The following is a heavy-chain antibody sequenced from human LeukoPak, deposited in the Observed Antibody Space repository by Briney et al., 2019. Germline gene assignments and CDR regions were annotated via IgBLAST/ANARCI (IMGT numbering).Heavy chain of an antibody. CDR3: ARGGSERHHYYYYYGMDV. CDR2: IKRDGSEK. V-gene: IGHV3-7*01. CDR1: GFTFSSYW. Sequence: GGSLRLSCAASGFTFSSYWMSWVRQAPGKGLEWVANIKRDGSEKYYVDSVKGRFTISRDNAKNSLYLQMNSLRAEDTAVYYCARGGSERHHYYYYYGMDVWGQGTTVTVSS. D-gene: IGHD1-1*01. J-gene: IGHJ6*02.